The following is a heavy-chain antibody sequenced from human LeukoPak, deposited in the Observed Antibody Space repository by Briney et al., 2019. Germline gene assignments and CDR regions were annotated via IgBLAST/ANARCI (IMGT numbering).Heavy chain of an antibody. Sequence: PSETLSLTCTVSGGSISSSSYYWGWIRQPPGKGLEGIGSIYYSGSTYYNPSPKSRVTISVDTSKPQFSLKLRSVTAADTAVYYCARDSGSYFFHWFDPWGQGTLVTVSS. CDR2: IYYSGST. J-gene: IGHJ5*02. CDR3: ARDSGSYFFHWFDP. V-gene: IGHV4-39*07. CDR1: GGSISSSSYY. D-gene: IGHD1-26*01.